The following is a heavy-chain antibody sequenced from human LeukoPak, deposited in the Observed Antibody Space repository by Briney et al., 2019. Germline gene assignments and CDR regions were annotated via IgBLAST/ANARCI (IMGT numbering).Heavy chain of an antibody. V-gene: IGHV3-43*02. CDR2: ISGDRDST. CDR3: AKDRALSGSYSSPHFDY. CDR1: GFTFDDYA. D-gene: IGHD1-26*01. Sequence: GGSLRLSYEASGFTFDDYAMHWVRQAPGEGLDWVSLISGDRDSTYYADSVKGRFTISRDNSKNSLYLQMNSLRTEDTALYYCAKDRALSGSYSSPHFDYWGQGTLVTVSS. J-gene: IGHJ4*02.